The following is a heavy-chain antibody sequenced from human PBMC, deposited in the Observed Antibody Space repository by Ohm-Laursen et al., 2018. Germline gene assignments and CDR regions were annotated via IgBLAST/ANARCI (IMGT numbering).Heavy chain of an antibody. Sequence: SLRLSCSASGFTFGDYAMHWVRQAPGKGLEWVSGITWNSDSIAYADSVKGRFTISRDNAKNSLYLQMNSLRAEDTAVYYCARDVAHGGYGFGMDVWGQGTTVTVSS. D-gene: IGHD5-12*01. CDR1: GFTFGDYA. V-gene: IGHV3-9*01. CDR2: ITWNSDSI. J-gene: IGHJ6*02. CDR3: ARDVAHGGYGFGMDV.